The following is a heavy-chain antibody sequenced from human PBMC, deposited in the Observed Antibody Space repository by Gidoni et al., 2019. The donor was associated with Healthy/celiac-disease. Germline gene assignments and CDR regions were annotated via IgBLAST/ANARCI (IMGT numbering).Heavy chain of an antibody. J-gene: IGHJ5*02. Sequence: EVQLVESGGGLVKPGGSLRISCAASGFTFSRYSMNWVRQAPGTGLEWFSASSSSSSYIYYADSVKGLFTISRDNAKKSLYLQMNSLRAEDTAVYYCARDRFRIAVAGTNWFDPWGQGTLVTVSS. V-gene: IGHV3-21*01. CDR1: GFTFSRYS. CDR2: SSSSSSYI. D-gene: IGHD6-19*01. CDR3: ARDRFRIAVAGTNWFDP.